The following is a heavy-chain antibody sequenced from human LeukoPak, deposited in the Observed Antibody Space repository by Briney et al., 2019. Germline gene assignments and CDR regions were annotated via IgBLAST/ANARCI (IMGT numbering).Heavy chain of an antibody. V-gene: IGHV4-59*08. CDR1: GGSISSYY. CDR3: ARGQDYYGSGAQSNWFDP. CDR2: IYYSGST. J-gene: IGHJ5*02. D-gene: IGHD3-10*01. Sequence: PSETLSLTCTVSGGSISSYYWSWIRQPPGKGLEWIGYIYYSGSTNYNPSLKSRVTISVDTSKNQFSLKLSSVTAADTAVYYCARGQDYYGSGAQSNWFDPWGQGTLVTVPS.